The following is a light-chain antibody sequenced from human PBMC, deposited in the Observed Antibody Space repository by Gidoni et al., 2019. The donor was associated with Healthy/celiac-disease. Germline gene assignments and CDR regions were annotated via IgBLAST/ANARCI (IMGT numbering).Light chain of an antibody. V-gene: IGLV1-40*01. CDR3: QSYDSSLSGVV. J-gene: IGLJ2*01. CDR2: GNT. Sequence: QSELTQPPSVSGAPGQRVTISCTGSSSNIGAGYDVHWSQQLPGTAPKLLIYGNTNRPSGVPDRFSGSKSGTSASLAITGLQAEDEADYYCQSYDSSLSGVVFGGGTKLTVI. CDR1: SSNIGAGYD.